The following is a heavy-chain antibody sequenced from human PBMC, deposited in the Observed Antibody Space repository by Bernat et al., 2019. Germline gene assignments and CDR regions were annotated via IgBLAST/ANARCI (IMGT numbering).Heavy chain of an antibody. CDR1: GFTFSSYG. J-gene: IGHJ4*02. CDR2: ISYDGSNK. D-gene: IGHD3-3*01. V-gene: IGHV3-30*18. Sequence: QVQLVESGGGVVQPGRSLRLSCAASGFTFSSYGMHWVRQAPGKGLEWVAVISYDGSNKYYADSVKGRFTISRDNSKNPLYLQMNSLRAEDTAVYYCAKSRDDFWSGYTVFDYWGQGTMVTVSS. CDR3: AKSRDDFWSGYTVFDY.